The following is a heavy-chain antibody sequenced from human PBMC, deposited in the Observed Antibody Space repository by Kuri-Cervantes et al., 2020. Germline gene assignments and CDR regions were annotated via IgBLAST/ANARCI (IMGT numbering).Heavy chain of an antibody. CDR2: MNPNSGNT. D-gene: IGHD5-12*01. J-gene: IGHJ4*02. Sequence: ASVKVSCKASGYTFTSYDINWVRQATGQGLEWMGWMNPNSGNTGYAQKFQGRVTMTRNTSISTAYMELGSLRSEDTAVYYCARIWEGRRVATIWKWSPVYMGYWGQGTLVTVSS. V-gene: IGHV1-8*01. CDR3: ARIWEGRRVATIWKWSPVYMGY. CDR1: GYTFTSYD.